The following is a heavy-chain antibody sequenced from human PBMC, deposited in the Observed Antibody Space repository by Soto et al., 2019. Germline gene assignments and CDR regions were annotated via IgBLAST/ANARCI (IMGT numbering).Heavy chain of an antibody. CDR2: IYPGDSDT. Sequence: GESLKISCKGSGYSFTSYWIGWVRQMPGKGLEWMGIIYPGDSDTRYSPSFQGQVTISADKSISTAYLQWSSLEASDTAMYYCARRISSRAGDYYGMDVWGQGTTVTVSS. CDR1: GYSFTSYW. V-gene: IGHV5-51*01. CDR3: ARRISSRAGDYYGMDV. J-gene: IGHJ6*02. D-gene: IGHD3-10*01.